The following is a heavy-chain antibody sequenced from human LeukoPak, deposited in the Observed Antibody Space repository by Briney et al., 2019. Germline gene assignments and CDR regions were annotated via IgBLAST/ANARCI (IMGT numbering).Heavy chain of an antibody. Sequence: SETLSLTCTVSGGSISSYYWSWIRQPPGKGLEWIGYIYYSGSTNYNPSLKSRVTISVDTSKNQFSLKLSSVTAADTAVYYCARDRMYGSGSYAFDYWGQGTLVTVSS. D-gene: IGHD3-10*01. CDR2: IYYSGST. J-gene: IGHJ4*02. CDR3: ARDRMYGSGSYAFDY. V-gene: IGHV4-59*01. CDR1: GGSISSYY.